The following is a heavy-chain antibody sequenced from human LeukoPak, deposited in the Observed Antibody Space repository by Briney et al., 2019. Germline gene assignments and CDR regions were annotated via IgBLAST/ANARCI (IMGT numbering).Heavy chain of an antibody. Sequence: GGSLRLSCAASGFTFSSYGMHWVRQAPGKGLEWVAFIRYDGSNKYYADSVKGRFTISRDNSNNTLYLQMNSLRAEDTAVYYCAKDLNGDYRGFFDYWGQGTLVTVSS. CDR1: GFTFSSYG. CDR3: AKDLNGDYRGFFDY. CDR2: IRYDGSNK. D-gene: IGHD4-17*01. J-gene: IGHJ4*02. V-gene: IGHV3-30*02.